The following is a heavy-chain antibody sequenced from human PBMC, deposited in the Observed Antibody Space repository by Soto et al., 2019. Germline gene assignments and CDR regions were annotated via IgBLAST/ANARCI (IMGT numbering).Heavy chain of an antibody. Sequence: QITLKESGPTLVKPTQTLTLTCTFSGFSLSTSGAGVGWIRQPPGKALEWLAFIYWDADKRYSPSLRSRLTISKDTSKNLLVLTMTHMDPVDNATSFRAHRLPGSTTWWNTGIFDYWGQGTLVTVSS. CDR1: GFSLSTSGAG. D-gene: IGHD1-1*01. J-gene: IGHJ4*02. CDR3: AHRLPGSTTWWNTGIFDY. V-gene: IGHV2-5*02. CDR2: IYWDADK.